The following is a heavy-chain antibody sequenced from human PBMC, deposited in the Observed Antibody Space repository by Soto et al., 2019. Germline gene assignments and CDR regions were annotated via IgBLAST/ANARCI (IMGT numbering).Heavy chain of an antibody. D-gene: IGHD4-4*01. CDR2: ISGGRT. Sequence: EVQLLESGGGLVQPGGSLRLSCAASGFTFSNYAMSWVRQAPGKGLEWVSISGGRTYYADSVKGRFTISRDNSKNTLYLQLNSLRVEDTAMYYCAKKSSGNYPFDYWGQGTQVTVSS. CDR3: AKKSSGNYPFDY. CDR1: GFTFSNYA. J-gene: IGHJ4*02. V-gene: IGHV3-23*01.